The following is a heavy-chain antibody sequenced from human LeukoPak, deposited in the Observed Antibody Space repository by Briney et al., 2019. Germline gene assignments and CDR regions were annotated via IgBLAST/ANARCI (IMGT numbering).Heavy chain of an antibody. V-gene: IGHV3-21*01. CDR1: GFTFSSYN. J-gene: IGHJ4*02. D-gene: IGHD2-2*01. CDR3: ARDPVVPDDGYYFDY. Sequence: PGGSLRLSCAVSGFTFSSYNMNWVRQAPGKGLEWVSNISPSSSYIYYADSVKGRFTISRDNAKNSLYLQINSLRPEDTAVYYCARDPVVPDDGYYFDYWGQGTLVTVSS. CDR2: ISPSSSYI.